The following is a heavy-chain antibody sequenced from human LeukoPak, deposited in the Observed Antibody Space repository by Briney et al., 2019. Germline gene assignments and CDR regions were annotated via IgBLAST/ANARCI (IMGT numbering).Heavy chain of an antibody. CDR2: LQSGGTT. J-gene: IGHJ4*02. V-gene: IGHV3-66*01. CDR3: ARDLYYGSGGYYFDY. D-gene: IGHD3-10*01. CDR1: GVTVSSNY. Sequence: GGSLRLSCAASGVTVSSNYMSWVRQAPGKGLEWVSVLQSGGTTHYADPVKGRFTISRDISKNTLYLQMNSLRVEDTAVYYCARDLYYGSGGYYFDYWGQGTLVTVSS.